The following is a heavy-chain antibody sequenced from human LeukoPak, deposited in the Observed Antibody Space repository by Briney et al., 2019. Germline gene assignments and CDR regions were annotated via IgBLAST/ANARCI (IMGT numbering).Heavy chain of an antibody. Sequence: GGSLRLSCAASGFTFSSYAMSWVRQAPGKGLEWVANIKQDGSEKYYVDSVKGRFTISRDNAKNSLYLQMNSLRAEDTAVYYCARGRRTLKQWLTIATAYYFDYWGQGTLVTVSS. CDR2: IKQDGSEK. CDR3: ARGRRTLKQWLTIATAYYFDY. J-gene: IGHJ4*02. V-gene: IGHV3-7*01. D-gene: IGHD6-19*01. CDR1: GFTFSSYA.